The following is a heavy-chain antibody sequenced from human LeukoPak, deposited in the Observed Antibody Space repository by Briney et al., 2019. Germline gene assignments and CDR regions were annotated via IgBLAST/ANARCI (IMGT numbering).Heavy chain of an antibody. CDR3: AKEGGPKYYDFWSGFSTTFYMDV. CDR2: ISSSSSTI. V-gene: IGHV3-48*01. J-gene: IGHJ6*03. CDR1: GFTFSSYS. D-gene: IGHD3-3*01. Sequence: GGSLRLSCAASGFTFSSYSMNWVRQAPGKGLEWVSYISSSSSTIYYADSVKGRFTISRDNSKNTLYLQMNSLRAEDTAVYYCAKEGGPKYYDFWSGFSTTFYMDVWGKGTTVTVSS.